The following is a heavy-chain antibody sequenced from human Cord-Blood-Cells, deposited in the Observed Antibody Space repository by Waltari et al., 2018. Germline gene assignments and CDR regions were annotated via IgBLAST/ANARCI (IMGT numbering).Heavy chain of an antibody. Sequence: QVQLVQSGAEVKKPGASVMVSCEASGYTFTGYYMHWVRQAPGQGLEWMGWINPNSGGTNYAQKFQGWVTMTRDTSISTAYMELSRLRSDDTAVYYCARASLTGDDAFDIWGQGTMVTVSS. V-gene: IGHV1-2*04. CDR1: GYTFTGYY. D-gene: IGHD7-27*01. CDR2: INPNSGGT. CDR3: ARASLTGDDAFDI. J-gene: IGHJ3*02.